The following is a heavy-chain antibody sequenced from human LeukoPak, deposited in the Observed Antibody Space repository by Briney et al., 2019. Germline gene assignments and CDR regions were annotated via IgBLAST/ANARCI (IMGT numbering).Heavy chain of an antibody. CDR3: ARVIGGWYYFDY. J-gene: IGHJ4*02. D-gene: IGHD6-19*01. V-gene: IGHV4-4*02. CDR1: GGSISSSNW. Sequence: PTETLSLTCAVSGGSISSSNWWSWVRQPPGKGLEWIGEIYHSGSTNYNPSLKSRVTISVDKSKNQFSLKLSSVTAADTAVYYCARVIGGWYYFDYWGQGTLVTVSS. CDR2: IYHSGST.